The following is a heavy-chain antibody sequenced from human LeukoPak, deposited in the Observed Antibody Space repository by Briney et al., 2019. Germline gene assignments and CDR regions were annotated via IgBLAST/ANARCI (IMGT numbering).Heavy chain of an antibody. J-gene: IGHJ4*02. D-gene: IGHD6-13*01. CDR3: ARAGYSSSWDPWDY. CDR1: GLSISSYY. Sequence: PSETLSLTCTVSGLSISSYYWSWIRQPAGKGLEWIGEITHSGSTNYNPSLKSRVTISVDTSKNQFSLKLSSVTTADTAVYYCARAGYSSSWDPWDYWGQGTLVTVSS. V-gene: IGHV4-34*01. CDR2: ITHSGST.